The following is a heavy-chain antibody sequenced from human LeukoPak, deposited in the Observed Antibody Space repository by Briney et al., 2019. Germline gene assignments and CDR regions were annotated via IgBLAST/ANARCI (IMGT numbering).Heavy chain of an antibody. Sequence: PGGSLRLSCAASGFTFSSYAMSWVRQAPGKGLEWVSAISGSGGTTYYADSVKGRFTISRDNSKNTLYLQMNSLRAEDTAVYYCGKDDRRLYDDLANYSGEGALVTVSS. D-gene: IGHD3-3*01. V-gene: IGHV3-23*01. J-gene: IGHJ4*02. CDR2: ISGSGGTT. CDR3: GKDDRRLYDDLANY. CDR1: GFTFSSYA.